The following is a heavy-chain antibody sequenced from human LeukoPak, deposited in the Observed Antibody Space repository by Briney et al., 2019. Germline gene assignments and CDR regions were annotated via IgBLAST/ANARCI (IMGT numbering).Heavy chain of an antibody. Sequence: SETLSLTCTVSGGSISSSSHYWSWIRQPPGKGLEWIGEINHSGSTNYNPSLKSRVTISVDTSKNQFSLKLSSVTAADTAVYYCAREPLGRPGYYMDVWGKGTTVTVSS. V-gene: IGHV4-39*07. CDR1: GGSISSSSHY. J-gene: IGHJ6*03. CDR2: INHSGST. CDR3: AREPLGRPGYYMDV.